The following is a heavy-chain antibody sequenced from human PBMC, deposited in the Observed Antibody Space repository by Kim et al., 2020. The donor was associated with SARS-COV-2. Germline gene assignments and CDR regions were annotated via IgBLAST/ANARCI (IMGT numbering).Heavy chain of an antibody. D-gene: IGHD6-13*01. J-gene: IGHJ6*02. CDR3: ARHPAAPHYYGMDV. Sequence: SPSFQGKVTNSADKSISTAYLQWSSLKASDTAMYYCARHPAAPHYYGMDVWGQGTTVTVSS. V-gene: IGHV5-51*01.